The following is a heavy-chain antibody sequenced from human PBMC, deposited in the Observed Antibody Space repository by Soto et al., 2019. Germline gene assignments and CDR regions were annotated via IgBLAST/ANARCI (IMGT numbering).Heavy chain of an antibody. CDR3: ARAVRGSYYDY. D-gene: IGHD1-26*01. Sequence: QVQLQESGPGLVKPSQTLSLTCTVSGGSISSGDYYWSWIRQPPGKGLEWIGYVFYSGTTYYNPSLKXRXTXSXXTSTNQFSLKLSSVNAADTAVYYCARAVRGSYYDYWGQGTLVTVSS. CDR1: GGSISSGDYY. CDR2: VFYSGTT. J-gene: IGHJ4*02. V-gene: IGHV4-30-4*01.